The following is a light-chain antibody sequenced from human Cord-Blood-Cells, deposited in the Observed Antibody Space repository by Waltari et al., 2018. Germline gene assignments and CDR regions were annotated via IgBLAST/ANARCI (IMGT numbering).Light chain of an antibody. Sequence: EIVMTQSPATLSVSPGERVPLSCRASQSVRSNLAWYQQNPGQAPRLLIYGASTRATGIPARFSGSGSGTEFTLTISSLQSEDFAVYYCQQYNNWPPYTFGQGTKLEIK. CDR2: GAS. V-gene: IGKV3-15*01. CDR1: QSVRSN. J-gene: IGKJ2*01. CDR3: QQYNNWPPYT.